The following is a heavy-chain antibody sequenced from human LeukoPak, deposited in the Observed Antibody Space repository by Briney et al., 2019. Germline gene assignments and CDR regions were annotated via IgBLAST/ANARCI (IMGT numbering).Heavy chain of an antibody. Sequence: GGSLRLSCAASGFTFSSYAMSWVRQAPGKGLEWVSAISGNGGSTYYADSVKGRFTISRDNSKNTLYLQMNSLRAEDTAVYYCAKGGDNYYDSSGHSPFDYWGQGTLVTVSS. CDR2: ISGNGGST. V-gene: IGHV3-23*01. CDR1: GFTFSSYA. CDR3: AKGGDNYYDSSGHSPFDY. J-gene: IGHJ4*02. D-gene: IGHD3-22*01.